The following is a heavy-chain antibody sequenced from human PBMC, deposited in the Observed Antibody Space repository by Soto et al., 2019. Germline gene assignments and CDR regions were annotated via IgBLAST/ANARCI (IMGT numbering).Heavy chain of an antibody. CDR3: AGAVSDFDVRRYRTSYFDQ. J-gene: IGHJ4*02. CDR2: IDNTGSA. D-gene: IGHD3-10*02. V-gene: IGHV4-31*03. CDR1: GASVSTCVYY. Sequence: QVQLYESDPGLVQPSQTLSLSCTVSGASVSTCVYYWTWIRQHPGKGLEWIGYIDNTGSAYYNPSLTGRGDISVDTSKNQFSLNLQSLTAADTAFYYCAGAVSDFDVRRYRTSYFDQWGQGILVTVSS.